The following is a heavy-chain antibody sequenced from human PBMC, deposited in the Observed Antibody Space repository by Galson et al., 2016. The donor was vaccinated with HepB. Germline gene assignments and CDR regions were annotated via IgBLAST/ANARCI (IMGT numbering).Heavy chain of an antibody. D-gene: IGHD4-17*01. CDR2: ISTSANSM. CDR1: GFTFSDYH. CDR3: ARDLPDDSVEYFDVFDL. V-gene: IGHV3-11*01. J-gene: IGHJ3*01. Sequence: SLRLSCAASGFTFSDYHMNWIRQAPGKGLEWISYISTSANSMLYADSVRGRFSISRDNAKKPLYLQMTNLRAEDTAVYYCARDLPDDSVEYFDVFDLWGQGTMVTVSS.